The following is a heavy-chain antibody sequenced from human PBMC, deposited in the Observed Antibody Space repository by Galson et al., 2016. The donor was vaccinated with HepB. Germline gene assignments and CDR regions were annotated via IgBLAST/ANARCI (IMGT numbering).Heavy chain of an antibody. V-gene: IGHV4-59*01. D-gene: IGHD3-16*01. J-gene: IGHJ3*01. CDR1: GGSISTYY. CDR3: ARNAPKLGLTDAFDV. CDR2: SHYSGAT. Sequence: SETLSLTCAVSGGSISTYYWSWIRQPPGEGLEWIAFSHYSGATSYSPSLNSRVTISVDTSKNQFPLRLRSVTAADAAVYYCARNAPKLGLTDAFDVWGQGAMVTVSS.